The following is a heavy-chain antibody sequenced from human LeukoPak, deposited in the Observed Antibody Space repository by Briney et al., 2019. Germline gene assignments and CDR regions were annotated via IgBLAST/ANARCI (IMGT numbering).Heavy chain of an antibody. CDR3: AKDRGELRLIDY. Sequence: GGSLRLSCAASGFTFSSYGMHWVRQAPGKGLEWVAVISYDGSNKYYADSVKGRFTISRDNSKNTLYLQMNSLRAEDTAVYYCAKDRGELRLIDYWGQGTLVTVSS. V-gene: IGHV3-30*18. D-gene: IGHD1-26*01. CDR1: GFTFSSYG. CDR2: ISYDGSNK. J-gene: IGHJ4*02.